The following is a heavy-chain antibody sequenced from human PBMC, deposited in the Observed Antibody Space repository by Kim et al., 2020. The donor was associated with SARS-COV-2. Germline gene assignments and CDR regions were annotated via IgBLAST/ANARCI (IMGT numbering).Heavy chain of an antibody. Sequence: GESLKISCKGSGYSFTSYWIGWVRQMPGKGLEWMGIIYPGDSDTRYSPSFQGQVTISADKSISTPTRQWSSMKASDTAMNYCARLTRGSGRVRVGYYYGMDVWGQGPTVTVSS. CDR3: ARLTRGSGRVRVGYYYGMDV. J-gene: IGHJ6*02. CDR1: GYSFTSYW. CDR2: IYPGDSDT. D-gene: IGHD3-10*01. V-gene: IGHV5-51*01.